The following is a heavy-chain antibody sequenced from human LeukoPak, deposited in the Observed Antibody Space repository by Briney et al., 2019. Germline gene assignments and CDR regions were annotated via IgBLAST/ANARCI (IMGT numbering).Heavy chain of an antibody. CDR2: VNPNSGGT. CDR1: GYTFTGYY. V-gene: IGHV1-2*02. Sequence: GASVKVSCKASGYTFTGYYMHWVRQAPGQGLEWMGWVNPNSGGTNYAQKFQGRVTMTRDTSISTAYMELSRLRSDDTAVYYCARACTSTSCHENNWFDPWGQGTLVIVSS. CDR3: ARACTSTSCHENNWFDP. J-gene: IGHJ5*02. D-gene: IGHD2-2*01.